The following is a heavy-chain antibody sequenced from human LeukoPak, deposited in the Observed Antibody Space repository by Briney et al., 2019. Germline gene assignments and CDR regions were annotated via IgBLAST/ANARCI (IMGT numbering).Heavy chain of an antibody. D-gene: IGHD3-10*01. CDR3: ARLGFGELLYPYFDY. Sequence: SETLSLTCAVSGGSISSSNWWSWVRQPPGKGLEWIGEIYHSGSTNYNPSLKSRVTISVDKSNNQFSLKLSSVTAADTAVYYCARLGFGELLYPYFDYWGQGTLVTVSS. CDR2: IYHSGST. J-gene: IGHJ4*02. V-gene: IGHV4-4*02. CDR1: GGSISSSNW.